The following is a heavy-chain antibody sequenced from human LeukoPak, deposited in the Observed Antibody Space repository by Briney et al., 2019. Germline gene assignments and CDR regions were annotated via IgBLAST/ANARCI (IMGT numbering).Heavy chain of an antibody. J-gene: IGHJ4*02. CDR3: ARAHAYSYGNY. D-gene: IGHD5-18*01. V-gene: IGHV4-39*07. CDR2: INHSGST. CDR1: GGSISSSSYY. Sequence: PSETLSLTCTVSGGSISSSSYYWSWIRQPPGKGLEWIGEINHSGSTNYNPSLKSRVTISVDTSKNQFSLKLSSVTAADTAVYYCARAHAYSYGNYWGQGTLVTVSS.